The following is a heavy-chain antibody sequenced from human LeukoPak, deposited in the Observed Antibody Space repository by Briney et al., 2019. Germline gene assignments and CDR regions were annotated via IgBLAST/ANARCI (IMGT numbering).Heavy chain of an antibody. CDR3: ARIMNGQYDILFYFDY. Sequence: SVKVSCKASGGTFSSYAISWVRQAPGQGLEWMGRIIPIFGTANYAQKFQGRVTITTDESTSTAYMELSSLRSEDTAVYYCARIMNGQYDILFYFDYWGQGTLVTVSS. J-gene: IGHJ4*02. CDR2: IIPIFGTA. D-gene: IGHD3-9*01. CDR1: GGTFSSYA. V-gene: IGHV1-69*05.